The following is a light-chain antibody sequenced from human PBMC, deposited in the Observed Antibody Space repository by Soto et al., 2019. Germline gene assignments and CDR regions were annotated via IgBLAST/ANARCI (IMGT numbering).Light chain of an antibody. CDR1: SSDVGGSIY. Sequence: QSVLTQPASVSGSPGQSITISCTGTSSDVGGSIYVSWYQQHPGKAPKLLISEVSNRPSGVSNRFSGSKSDNTASLTISGLQAEDEADYYCSSFTDTSTLYVFGTGTMLTVL. CDR2: EVS. CDR3: SSFTDTSTLYV. V-gene: IGLV2-14*01. J-gene: IGLJ1*01.